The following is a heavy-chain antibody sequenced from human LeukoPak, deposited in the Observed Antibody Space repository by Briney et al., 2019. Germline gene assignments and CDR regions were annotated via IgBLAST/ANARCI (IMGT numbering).Heavy chain of an antibody. D-gene: IGHD5-24*01. CDR2: ISAYNGNT. J-gene: IGHJ4*02. CDR1: GYTFISYG. V-gene: IGHV1-18*01. CDR3: ARLGRDGYNRREFDY. Sequence: ASVKVSCKASGYTFISYGIGWVRQAPGQGLEWMGWISAYNGNTNYAENLQGRVTMTTDTSTSTAYMELRSLGSDDTAVYYCARLGRDGYNRREFDYWGQGTLVTVSS.